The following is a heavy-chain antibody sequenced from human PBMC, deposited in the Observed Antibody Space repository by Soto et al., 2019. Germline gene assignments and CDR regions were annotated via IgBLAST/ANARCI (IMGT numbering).Heavy chain of an antibody. J-gene: IGHJ6*02. Sequence: QLQLQESGPGLVKPSETLSLTCTVSGGSISSSTYYWGWIRQPPGKGLEWIGMIYYSGSAYYNPCRKSRVTIPIDTSKYQFSLRLSSVTAADTAVYYCARHGVDYGDYASYYYYGMDVWGRGTTVTVSS. V-gene: IGHV4-39*01. D-gene: IGHD4-17*01. CDR3: ARHGVDYGDYASYYYYGMDV. CDR2: IYYSGSA. CDR1: GGSISSSTYY.